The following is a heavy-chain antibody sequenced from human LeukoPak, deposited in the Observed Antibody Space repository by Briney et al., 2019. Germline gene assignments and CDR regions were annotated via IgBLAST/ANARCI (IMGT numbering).Heavy chain of an antibody. CDR3: ARVEYSGYGPDPSFDY. V-gene: IGHV4-59*01. CDR2: IYYSGST. Sequence: TSETLSLTCTVSGGSISSYYWSWIRQPPGKGLEWIGYIYYSGSTNYNPSLKSRVTISVDTSKNQFSLKLSSVTAADTAVYYCARVEYSGYGPDPSFDYWGQGTLVTVSS. J-gene: IGHJ4*02. CDR1: GGSISSYY. D-gene: IGHD5-12*01.